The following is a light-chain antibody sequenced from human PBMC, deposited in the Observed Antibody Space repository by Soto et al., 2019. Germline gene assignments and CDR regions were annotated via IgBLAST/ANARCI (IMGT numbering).Light chain of an antibody. V-gene: IGLV1-44*01. Sequence: QPVLTQPPSASGTPGQRVAISCSGGSSDIGSNPVNWYFHLPGAAPKLLIYRDNQRPSGVPDRFSGSKSGTSASLTISGLQSEDEADYFCSAWDDNIYGPVFGGGTKLTVL. J-gene: IGLJ2*01. CDR3: SAWDDNIYGPV. CDR2: RDN. CDR1: SSDIGSNP.